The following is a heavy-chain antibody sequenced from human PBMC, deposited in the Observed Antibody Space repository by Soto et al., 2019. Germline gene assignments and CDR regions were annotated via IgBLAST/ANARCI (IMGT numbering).Heavy chain of an antibody. CDR1: GFTFSSYA. J-gene: IGHJ4*02. D-gene: IGHD1-26*01. CDR3: AKNKGVSYIVGANDY. V-gene: IGHV3-23*01. CDR2: ISGSGGST. Sequence: EVQLLESGGGLVQPGGSLRLSCAASGFTFSSYAMSWVRQAPGKGLEWVSAISGSGGSTYYADAVKGRFTISRDNSKNTLYLQMNSLRAEDTAVYYCAKNKGVSYIVGANDYWGQGTLVTVSS.